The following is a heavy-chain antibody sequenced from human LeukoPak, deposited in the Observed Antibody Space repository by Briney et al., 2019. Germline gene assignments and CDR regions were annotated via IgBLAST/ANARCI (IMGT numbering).Heavy chain of an antibody. CDR3: ARGPYCSGGSCYSGLVDY. V-gene: IGHV3-33*01. D-gene: IGHD2-15*01. Sequence: GRSLRRSCAASGFTFSSYGMHWVRQAPGKGLEWVALIWYDGSDKSYADSVKGRFTISRDNSRNTLCLQMHSLRAEDTAVYYCARGPYCSGGSCYSGLVDYWGQGTLVTVSS. J-gene: IGHJ4*02. CDR2: IWYDGSDK. CDR1: GFTFSSYG.